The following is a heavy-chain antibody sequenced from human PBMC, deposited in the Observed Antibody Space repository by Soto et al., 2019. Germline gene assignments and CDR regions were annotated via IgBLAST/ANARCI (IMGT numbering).Heavy chain of an antibody. V-gene: IGHV3-30-3*01. Sequence: QVQLVESGGGVVQPGRSLRLSCAASGFTFSSYAMHWVRQAPGKGLEWVAVISYDGSNKYYADSVKGQFTISRDNSKNTLYLQMNSLRAEDTAVYYCARGQAVLSYWGQGTLVTVSS. D-gene: IGHD3-16*01. CDR1: GFTFSSYA. CDR3: ARGQAVLSY. J-gene: IGHJ4*02. CDR2: ISYDGSNK.